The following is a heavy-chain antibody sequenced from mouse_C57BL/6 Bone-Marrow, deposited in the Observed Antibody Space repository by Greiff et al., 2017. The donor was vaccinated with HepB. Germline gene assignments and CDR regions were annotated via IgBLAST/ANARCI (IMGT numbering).Heavy chain of an antibody. J-gene: IGHJ4*01. CDR3: AKHYGNYVDYYAMDY. CDR1: GYTFTSYW. Sequence: VQLQQSGADLAKPGASVKLSCKASGYTFTSYWMHWVKQRPGQGLEWIGYINPSSGYTKYNQKFKDKATLTADKSSSTADMQLSSLTDEDSAVYYCAKHYGNYVDYYAMDYWGQGTSVTVSS. D-gene: IGHD2-1*01. CDR2: INPSSGYT. V-gene: IGHV1-7*01.